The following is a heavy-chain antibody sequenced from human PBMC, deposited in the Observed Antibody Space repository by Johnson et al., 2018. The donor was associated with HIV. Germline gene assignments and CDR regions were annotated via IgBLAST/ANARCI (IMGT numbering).Heavy chain of an antibody. J-gene: IGHJ3*02. D-gene: IGHD3-9*01. CDR1: GFTFSNYA. Sequence: MLLVESGGGVVQPGRSLRLSCVGSGFTFSNYALHCVRQAPGKGLEWLSYISSSGSTIYYADSVKGRFTISRDNAKNSLYLQMSSLRAEDTAVYYCAREGVAVRYIDDAFDIWGQGTMVTVSS. V-gene: IGHV3-48*04. CDR2: ISSSGSTI. CDR3: AREGVAVRYIDDAFDI.